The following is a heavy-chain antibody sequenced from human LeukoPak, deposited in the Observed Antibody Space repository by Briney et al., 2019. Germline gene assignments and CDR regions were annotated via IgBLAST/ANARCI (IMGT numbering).Heavy chain of an antibody. J-gene: IGHJ5*02. CDR1: GGSISSGGYS. CDR3: ARALVVTAIRSGWFDP. D-gene: IGHD2-21*02. V-gene: IGHV4-30-2*01. CDR2: IYHSGST. Sequence: SQTLSLTCSVSGGSISSGGYSWSWIRQPPGKGLEWIGYIYHSGSTYYNPSLKSRVTISVDRSKNQFSLKLSSVTAADTAVYYCARALVVTAIRSGWFDPWGQGTLVTVSS.